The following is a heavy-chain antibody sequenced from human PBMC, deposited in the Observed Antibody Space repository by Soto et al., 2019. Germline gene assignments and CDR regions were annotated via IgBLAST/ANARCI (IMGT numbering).Heavy chain of an antibody. D-gene: IGHD3-10*01. CDR2: IYYSGST. V-gene: IGHV4-39*01. CDR3: ATLWGQD. CDR1: GGSISSSSYY. Sequence: QLQLQESGPGLVKPSETLSLTCTVSGGSISSSSYYWGWIRQPPGKGLEWIGRIYYSGSTYYNPSPTSRVTISVDPSTNQFSLQLSSVTAADTAVYYCATLWGQDWGQGTLVTVSS. J-gene: IGHJ4*02.